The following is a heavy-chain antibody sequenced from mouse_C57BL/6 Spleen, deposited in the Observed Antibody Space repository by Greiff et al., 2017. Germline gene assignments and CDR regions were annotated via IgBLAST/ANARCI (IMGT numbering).Heavy chain of an antibody. CDR1: GYTFTSYW. V-gene: IGHV1-69*01. Sequence: QVQLQQPGAELVMPGASVKLSCKASGYTFTSYWMHWVKQRPGQGLEWIGEIDPSDSYTNYNQKFKGKSTLTVDQSSSTAYMQLSSLTSEDSAVYYCARRGIYYYGSSLDYFDYWGQGTTLTVSS. CDR2: IDPSDSYT. D-gene: IGHD1-1*01. CDR3: ARRGIYYYGSSLDYFDY. J-gene: IGHJ2*01.